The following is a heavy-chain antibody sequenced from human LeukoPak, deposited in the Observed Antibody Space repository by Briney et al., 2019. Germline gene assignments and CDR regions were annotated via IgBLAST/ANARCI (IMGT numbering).Heavy chain of an antibody. CDR2: IYYSGNT. CDR1: GGSIRSYY. J-gene: IGHJ3*02. CDR3: ARLYDSFRAFDI. V-gene: IGHV4-59*01. D-gene: IGHD2-8*01. Sequence: SETLSLTCTVSGGSIRSYYWNWIRQPPGKGLEWIGYIYYSGNTNYNPSLKSRVTISVDTSKNQFSLKLSSVTAADTAVYYCARLYDSFRAFDIWGQGTIITVSS.